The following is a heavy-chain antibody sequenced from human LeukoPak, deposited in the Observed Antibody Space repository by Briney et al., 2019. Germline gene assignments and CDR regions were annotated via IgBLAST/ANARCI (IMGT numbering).Heavy chain of an antibody. CDR2: IYYSGST. Sequence: SETLSLTCTVSGCSISSSSYYWGWIRQPPGKGLEWIGSIYYSGSTYYNPSLKSRVTISVDTSKNQFSLKLSSVTAADTAVYYCARYGSGWYDNWFDPWGQGTLVTVSS. D-gene: IGHD6-19*01. CDR3: ARYGSGWYDNWFDP. CDR1: GCSISSSSYY. V-gene: IGHV4-39*07. J-gene: IGHJ5*02.